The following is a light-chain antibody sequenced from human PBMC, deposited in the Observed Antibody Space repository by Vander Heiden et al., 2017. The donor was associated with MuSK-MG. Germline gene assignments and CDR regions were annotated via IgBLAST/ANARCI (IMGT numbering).Light chain of an antibody. Sequence: DIQMTQSPSTLSASVGDRVTITCRASQSISSWLAWYQQKPGKAPKLLIYKASSLESGVPSSFSGSGSGTEFTLTISSLQPDDFATYYCQQDNSYLWTFGQGTKVEIK. CDR2: KAS. CDR3: QQDNSYLWT. CDR1: QSISSW. V-gene: IGKV1-5*03. J-gene: IGKJ1*01.